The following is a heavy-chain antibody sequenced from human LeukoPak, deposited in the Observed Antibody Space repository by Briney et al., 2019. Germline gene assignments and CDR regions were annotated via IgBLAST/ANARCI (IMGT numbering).Heavy chain of an antibody. CDR3: ARVGSVGANFDP. CDR1: GFTFSSYA. Sequence: GGSLRLSCAASGFTFSSYAMSWVRQAPGKGLEWVSIIYSGGSTYYADSVKGRFTISRDNSKNTLYLQMNSLRAEDTAVYYCARVGSVGANFDPWGQGTLVTVSS. V-gene: IGHV3-53*01. J-gene: IGHJ5*02. D-gene: IGHD1-26*01. CDR2: IYSGGST.